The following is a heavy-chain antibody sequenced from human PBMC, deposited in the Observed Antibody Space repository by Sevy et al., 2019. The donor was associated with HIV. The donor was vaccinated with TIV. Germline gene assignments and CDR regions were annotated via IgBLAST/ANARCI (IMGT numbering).Heavy chain of an antibody. CDR3: ARSPANNYWPYYYGMDV. J-gene: IGHJ6*02. CDR1: GFTFSSYW. V-gene: IGHV3-7*01. D-gene: IGHD2-8*02. CDR2: IKQDGSEK. Sequence: GGSLRLSCAASGFTFSSYWMSWVRQAPGKGLEWVANIKQDGSEKYYVDSVKGRFTISRDNDKNSLYLQMNSLRAEDTAVYYCARSPANNYWPYYYGMDVWGQGTTVTVSS.